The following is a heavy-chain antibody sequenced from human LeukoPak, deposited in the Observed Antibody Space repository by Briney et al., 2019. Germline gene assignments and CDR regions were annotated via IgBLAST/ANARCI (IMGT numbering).Heavy chain of an antibody. V-gene: IGHV1-2*02. CDR1: GYTFTGYY. Sequence: ASVKVSCKASGYTFTGYYMHWVRQAPGQGLESMGWINPNSGGTNYAQKFQGRVTMTRDTSISTAYMELSRLRSDDTAVYYCARVLEPTGTVDYWGQGTLVTVSS. J-gene: IGHJ4*02. CDR3: ARVLEPTGTVDY. D-gene: IGHD1-1*01. CDR2: INPNSGGT.